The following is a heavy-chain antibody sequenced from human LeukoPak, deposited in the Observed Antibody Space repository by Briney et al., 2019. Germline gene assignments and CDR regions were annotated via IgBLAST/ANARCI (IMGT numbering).Heavy chain of an antibody. CDR3: SRMDLDGGDSIGFDS. Sequence: ASVKVSCTASGYSFTGYFMHWVRQPPGQGLEWKGWINPNIGDASYAQKDQGRVTMTRDRSINTAYMELCRLTSDERAVYYCSRMDLDGGDSIGFDSWGQGTLVTVSS. V-gene: IGHV1-2*02. D-gene: IGHD2-21*02. CDR1: GYSFTGYF. J-gene: IGHJ5*01. CDR2: INPNIGDA.